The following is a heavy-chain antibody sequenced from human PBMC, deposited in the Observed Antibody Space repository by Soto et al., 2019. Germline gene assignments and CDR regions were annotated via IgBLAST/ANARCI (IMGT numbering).Heavy chain of an antibody. V-gene: IGHV4-59*01. J-gene: IGHJ5*02. Sequence: QGQLQESGPGLVKPSETLSLTCTVSGGSISSYYWSWIRQPPGKGLEWIGYIYYSGSTDYNPSLKSRVTISVDTAMNQFSLKLNSVTGADTAVYYCVRSGRSCRYWFDPWGQGIPVTVSS. CDR2: IYYSGST. CDR1: GGSISSYY. D-gene: IGHD3-16*02. CDR3: VRSGRSCRYWFDP.